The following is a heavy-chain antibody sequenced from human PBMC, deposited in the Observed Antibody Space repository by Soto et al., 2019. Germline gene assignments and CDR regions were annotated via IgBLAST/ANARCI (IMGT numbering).Heavy chain of an antibody. Sequence: SETLSLTCTVSGGSNSSSSYYWGWIRQPPGKGLEWIGSIYYSGSTYYNPSLKSRVIISVDTSKNQFSLKLSSVTAADTAVYYCASPGIAAAGTRWYYYYGMDVWGQGTTVTVSS. J-gene: IGHJ6*02. CDR2: IYYSGST. V-gene: IGHV4-39*01. CDR1: GGSNSSSSYY. CDR3: ASPGIAAAGTRWYYYYGMDV. D-gene: IGHD6-13*01.